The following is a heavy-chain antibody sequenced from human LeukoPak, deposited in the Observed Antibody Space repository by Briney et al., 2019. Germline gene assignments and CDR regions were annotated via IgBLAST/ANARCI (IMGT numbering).Heavy chain of an antibody. Sequence: SETLSLTCTVSGGSISSYYWSWIRQPPGKGLEGMGYIYYSGSTNYNPSLKSRVTISVDTSKNQFSLKLSSVTAADTAVYYCARTQGRSAFDIWGQGTMVTVSS. CDR2: IYYSGST. J-gene: IGHJ3*02. V-gene: IGHV4-59*08. CDR1: GGSISSYY. CDR3: ARTQGRSAFDI.